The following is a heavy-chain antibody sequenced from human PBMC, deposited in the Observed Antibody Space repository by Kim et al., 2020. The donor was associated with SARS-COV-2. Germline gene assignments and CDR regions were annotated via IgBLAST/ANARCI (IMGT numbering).Heavy chain of an antibody. CDR1: GGSISSYY. V-gene: IGHV4-4*07. J-gene: IGHJ6*02. D-gene: IGHD3-3*01. CDR2: IYTSGST. CDR3: ARVGAAVGVVISHPLYGMDV. Sequence: SETLSLTCTVSGGSISSYYWSWIRQPAGKGLEWIGRIYTSGSTNYNPSLKSRVTMSVDTSKNQFSLKLSSVTAADTAVYYCARVGAAVGVVISHPLYGMDVWGQGTTVTVSS.